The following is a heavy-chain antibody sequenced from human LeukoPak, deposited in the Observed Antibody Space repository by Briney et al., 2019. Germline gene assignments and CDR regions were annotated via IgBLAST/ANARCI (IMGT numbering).Heavy chain of an antibody. CDR1: GFTFSYYS. J-gene: IGHJ3*01. Sequence: GGSLRLSCAASGFTFSYYSMNWVRQAPGKGLEWISYSNTDGTISYADSVKGRFTISRDNAENSLYLQMNSLRDEDTAVYFCVRDRDYAFDFWGQGAMVTVSS. CDR2: SNTDGTI. CDR3: VRDRDYAFDF. V-gene: IGHV3-48*02.